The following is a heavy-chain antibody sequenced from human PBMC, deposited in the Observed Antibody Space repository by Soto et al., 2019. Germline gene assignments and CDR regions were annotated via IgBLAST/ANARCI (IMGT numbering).Heavy chain of an antibody. CDR3: AREKKNCGAAAPRGWFDP. CDR1: GVTISSCT. Sequence: ASVKLSCKASGVTISSCTISWLRQSTEQGLEWMERISPLLGIAHYAQKFQGRVTITADKSTSTAYMELSSLRSEDTAVDYCAREKKNCGAAAPRGWFDPWGQGTLVTVSS. V-gene: IGHV1-69*04. D-gene: IGHD2-21*01. CDR2: ISPLLGIA. J-gene: IGHJ5*02.